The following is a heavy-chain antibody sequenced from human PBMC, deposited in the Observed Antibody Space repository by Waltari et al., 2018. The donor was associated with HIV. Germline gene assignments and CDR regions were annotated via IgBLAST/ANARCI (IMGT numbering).Heavy chain of an antibody. CDR1: GGSFSGYY. J-gene: IGHJ4*02. CDR3: ASGYSSGWYNPQ. V-gene: IGHV4-34*01. CDR2: INHSGST. D-gene: IGHD6-19*01. Sequence: QVQLQQWGAGLLKPSETLSLTCAVYGGSFSGYYWSWIRQPPGKGLEWIGEINHSGSTTYNPSRKSRVTISVETSKNQFSLKLSSVTAADTAVYYCASGYSSGWYNPQWGQGTLVTVSS.